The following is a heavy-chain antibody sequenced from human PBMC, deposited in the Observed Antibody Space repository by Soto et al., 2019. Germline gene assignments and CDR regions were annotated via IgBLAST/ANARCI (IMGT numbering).Heavy chain of an antibody. CDR1: GFTFSGYA. J-gene: IGHJ5*02. CDR3: AKRGSGWSNWFDP. Sequence: EEQLLESGGGLVQPGGSLRLSCAASGFTFSGYAMNWVRQAPVKGLEWVSGISGSGGSTYYADSVKGRFTISRDNSKNTLYLQMNSLRAEDTAVYYCAKRGSGWSNWFDPWGQGTLLTVSS. CDR2: ISGSGGST. D-gene: IGHD6-19*01. V-gene: IGHV3-23*01.